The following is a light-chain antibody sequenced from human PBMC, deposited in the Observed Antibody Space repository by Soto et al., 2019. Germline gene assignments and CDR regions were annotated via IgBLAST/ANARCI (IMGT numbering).Light chain of an antibody. CDR1: QSVSSN. CDR3: QQYNVCPLT. V-gene: IGKV3-15*01. Sequence: EIVMTQSPATLSVSPGERATLSCRASQSVSSNLAWYQQKPGQTPNLLIYVASTRATGIPARLSGSGSGTDVTLTISSLQSEDFAVYYCQQYNVCPLTFGGGTKVEFK. J-gene: IGKJ4*01. CDR2: VAS.